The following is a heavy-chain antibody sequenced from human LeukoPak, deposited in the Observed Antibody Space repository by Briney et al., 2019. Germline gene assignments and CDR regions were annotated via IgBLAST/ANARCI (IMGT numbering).Heavy chain of an antibody. CDR1: GGSISSSSYY. D-gene: IGHD3-10*01. CDR3: ARHPSASKVITMVRGVPYYYYYMDV. Sequence: PSETLSLTCTVSGGSISSSSYYWGWIRQPPGKGLEWIGSIYYSGSTYCNPSLKSRVTISVDTSKNQFSLKLSSVTAADTAVYYCARHPSASKVITMVRGVPYYYYYMDVWGKGTTVTISS. V-gene: IGHV4-39*01. J-gene: IGHJ6*03. CDR2: IYYSGST.